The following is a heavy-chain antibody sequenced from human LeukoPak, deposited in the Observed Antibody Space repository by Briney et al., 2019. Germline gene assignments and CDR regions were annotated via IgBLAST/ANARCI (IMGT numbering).Heavy chain of an antibody. Sequence: GESLKISCQGSGYSLTSYWIGWVRQMPGKGLEWMGIIYPGDSDTRYSPSFQGQVTISADKSISTAYLQWSSLKASDTAMYYCARLYYYDSSGYWVLDYWGQGTLVTVSS. D-gene: IGHD3-22*01. CDR2: IYPGDSDT. V-gene: IGHV5-51*01. CDR1: GYSLTSYW. J-gene: IGHJ4*02. CDR3: ARLYYYDSSGYWVLDY.